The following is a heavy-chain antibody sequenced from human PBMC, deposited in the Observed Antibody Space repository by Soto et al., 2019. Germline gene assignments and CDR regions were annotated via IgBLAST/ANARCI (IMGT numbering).Heavy chain of an antibody. CDR1: GFTFRGYG. CDR3: TKDHEIAVGGPYYFYGMDV. V-gene: IGHV3-30*18. Sequence: QVHLVESGGGVVQPGRSLRLTCAASGFTFRGYGMHWVRQAPGKGLEWVAVISYDGGKKYYEDSVKGRFTVSRDNSKNTLYLQMNSLRPEDTANYYCTKDHEIAVGGPYYFYGMDVWGQGTTVTVSS. J-gene: IGHJ6*02. CDR2: ISYDGGKK. D-gene: IGHD6-19*01.